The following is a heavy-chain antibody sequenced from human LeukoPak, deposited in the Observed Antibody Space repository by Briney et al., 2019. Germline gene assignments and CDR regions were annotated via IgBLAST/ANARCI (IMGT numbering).Heavy chain of an antibody. CDR3: AKDRARGGATNFDY. D-gene: IGHD1-26*01. Sequence: GGSLRLSCAASGFTFSSYAMSWVRQAPGKGLEWVSGIGNSGGGTYYADSVKGRFTISRDNSKNTLYLRMNSLRAEDTAVYYCAKDRARGGATNFDYWGQGTLVTVSS. CDR1: GFTFSSYA. CDR2: IGNSGGGT. V-gene: IGHV3-23*01. J-gene: IGHJ4*02.